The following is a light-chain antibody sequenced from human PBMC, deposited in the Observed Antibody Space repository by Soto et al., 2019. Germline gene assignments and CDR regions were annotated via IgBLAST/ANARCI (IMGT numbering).Light chain of an antibody. V-gene: IGKV4-1*01. CDR2: WAS. J-gene: IGKJ2*01. CDR1: QSVLYSSNNKNY. CDR3: QQYYTTPHT. Sequence: EIVMSQSSDSLDVYMGERATINCKSSQSVLYSSNNKNYLAWYQQKPGQPPNLLIYWASTRESGVPDRFSGSGSGTDFTLTISSLQAEDVAVYYCQQYYTTPHTFGQGTKV.